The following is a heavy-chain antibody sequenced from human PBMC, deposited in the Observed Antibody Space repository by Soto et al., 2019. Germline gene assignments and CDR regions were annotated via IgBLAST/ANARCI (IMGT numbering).Heavy chain of an antibody. CDR1: GGSISSYY. J-gene: IGHJ4*02. CDR2: IYYSGST. V-gene: IGHV4-59*01. CDR3: AGLVGAPEYYFDY. D-gene: IGHD1-26*01. Sequence: SETLSLTCTGSGGSISSYYWSWIRQPPGKGLEWIGYIYYSGSTNYNPSLKSRVTISVDTSKNQFSLKLSSVTAADTAVYYCAGLVGAPEYYFDYWGQGTLVTVSS.